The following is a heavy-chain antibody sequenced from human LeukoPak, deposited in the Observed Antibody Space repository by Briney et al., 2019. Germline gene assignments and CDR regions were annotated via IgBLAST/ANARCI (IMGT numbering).Heavy chain of an antibody. D-gene: IGHD3-16*01. CDR3: ARDLGYYGMDV. Sequence: GGSLRLSCAASGFTFSSYSMNWVRQAPGKGLEWVSSISSSSYIYYADSVKGRFTISRDNAKNSLYLQMNSLRAEDTAVYYCARDLGYYGMDVWGQGTTVTVSS. CDR1: GFTFSSYS. J-gene: IGHJ6*02. V-gene: IGHV3-21*01. CDR2: ISSSSYI.